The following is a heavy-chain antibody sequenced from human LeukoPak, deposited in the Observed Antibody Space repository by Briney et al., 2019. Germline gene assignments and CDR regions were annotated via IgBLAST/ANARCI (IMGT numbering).Heavy chain of an antibody. CDR2: IYSGGST. Sequence: GSLRLSCAASGFTVSSNYMSWVRQAPGKGLEWVSVIYSGGSTFYADSVRGRFTIPRDNSKNTLYLQMNSLRAEDTAVYYCARDVSGSSSWSDFDYWGQGTLVTVSS. V-gene: IGHV3-66*01. J-gene: IGHJ4*02. CDR3: ARDVSGSSSWSDFDY. CDR1: GFTVSSNY. D-gene: IGHD6-13*01.